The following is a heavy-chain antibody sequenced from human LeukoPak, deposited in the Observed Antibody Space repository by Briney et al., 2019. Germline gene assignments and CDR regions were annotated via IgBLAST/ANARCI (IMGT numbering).Heavy chain of an antibody. Sequence: SGPTLVNPTQTLTLTCTLSGFSLTPPGVRVSWIRQPPGKALEWLTRIDWNDELLYNTSLRTRLTVSKDTSKNQVVLTMTNMDPADTATYYCAGSSIWKFCPDYWGQGALVTVSS. CDR3: AGSSIWKFCPDY. CDR1: GFSLTPPGVR. V-gene: IGHV2-70*04. CDR2: IDWNDEL. J-gene: IGHJ4*02. D-gene: IGHD1-1*01.